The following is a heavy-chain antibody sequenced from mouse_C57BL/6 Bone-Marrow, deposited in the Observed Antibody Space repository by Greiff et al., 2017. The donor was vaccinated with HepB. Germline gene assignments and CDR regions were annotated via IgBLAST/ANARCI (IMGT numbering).Heavy chain of an antibody. CDR3: ARGWLRDAMDY. Sequence: EVKVVESEGGLVQPGSSMKLSCTASGFTFSDYYMAWVRQVPEKGLEWVANINYDGSSTYYLDSLKSRFIISRDNAKNILYLQMSSLKSEDTATYYCARGWLRDAMDYWGQGTSVTVSS. J-gene: IGHJ4*01. CDR2: INYDGSST. CDR1: GFTFSDYY. D-gene: IGHD2-2*01. V-gene: IGHV5-16*01.